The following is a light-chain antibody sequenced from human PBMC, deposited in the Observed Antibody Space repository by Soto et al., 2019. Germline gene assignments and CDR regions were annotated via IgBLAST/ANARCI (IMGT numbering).Light chain of an antibody. V-gene: IGKV3-15*01. J-gene: IGKJ4*01. CDR2: GPS. CDR1: QSVTSN. Sequence: EIVMTQSPATLSVSPGERAALSCRASQSVTSNLAWYQQKPGQAPRLLIYGPSTRATGIPARFSGSGSGTEFTLTISSLQSEDSALYYCQQYNNWPLTFGRGTKVEIK. CDR3: QQYNNWPLT.